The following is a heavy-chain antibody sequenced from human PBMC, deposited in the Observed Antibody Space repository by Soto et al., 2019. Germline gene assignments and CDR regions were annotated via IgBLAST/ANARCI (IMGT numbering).Heavy chain of an antibody. CDR1: GGSFSGYY. Sequence: SETLSLTCAVYGGSFSGYYWSWIRQPPGKGLEWIGEINHSGSTNYNPSLKSRVTILVDTSKNQFSLKLSSVTAADTAVYYCARVVVPAGWDYYYYMDVWGKGTTVTVSS. CDR2: INHSGST. V-gene: IGHV4-34*01. J-gene: IGHJ6*03. CDR3: ARVVVPAGWDYYYYMDV. D-gene: IGHD2-2*01.